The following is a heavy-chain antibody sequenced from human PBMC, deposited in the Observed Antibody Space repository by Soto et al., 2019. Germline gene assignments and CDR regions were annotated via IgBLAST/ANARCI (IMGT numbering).Heavy chain of an antibody. CDR2: ISGDASST. Sequence: EVKVVESGGGLVQPGGSLRLSCAASGFTFSDNWMHWVRQPPGKGPVWVSRISGDASSTSYADSVNGRFTISRDSAKNTVYLQMDSLRVEDTADYYCTRGGTRTTYWGLFDSWGQGTLVTVSS. J-gene: IGHJ4*02. D-gene: IGHD7-27*01. V-gene: IGHV3-74*01. CDR3: TRGGTRTTYWGLFDS. CDR1: GFTFSDNW.